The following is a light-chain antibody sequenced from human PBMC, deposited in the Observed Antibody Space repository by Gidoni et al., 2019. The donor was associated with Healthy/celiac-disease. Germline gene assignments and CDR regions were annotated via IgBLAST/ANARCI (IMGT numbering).Light chain of an antibody. CDR2: AAS. CDR1: QGISSY. V-gene: IGKV1-9*01. Sequence: DIKLTQSPSFLSASVGDRVTITCRASQGISSYLAWYQPKPGKAPKLLIYAASTLQGGVPSRFSGSGSGTEFTLTISSLQPEDFATYSCQQLSSSPLTFGPGTKVDIK. CDR3: QQLSSSPLT. J-gene: IGKJ3*01.